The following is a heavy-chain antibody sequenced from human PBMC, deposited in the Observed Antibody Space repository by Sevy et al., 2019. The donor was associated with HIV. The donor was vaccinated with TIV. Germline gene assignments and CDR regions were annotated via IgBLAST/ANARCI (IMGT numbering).Heavy chain of an antibody. J-gene: IGHJ6*02. V-gene: IGHV5-51*01. Sequence: GESLKISCKASGYSFTNYWVAWVRQMPGKGLEWMGTIYPGDSDTRYSPSFQGQVTISVDKSISSANLQWRSLKASDSAIYYCARLPNKGGLGYYFGMDAWGQGTTVTVSS. CDR3: ARLPNKGGLGYYFGMDA. CDR2: IYPGDSDT. CDR1: GYSFTNYW. D-gene: IGHD3-16*01.